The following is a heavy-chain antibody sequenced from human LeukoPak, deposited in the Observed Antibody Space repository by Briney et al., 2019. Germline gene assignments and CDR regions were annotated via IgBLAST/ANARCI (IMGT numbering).Heavy chain of an antibody. Sequence: GGSLRLSCAASGFPFHDHDMYWVRQAPGKGLEWVAFIRYDGSNKYYADSVKGRFTISRDNSKNTLYLQMNSLRAEDTAVYYCAKNWVGRSTYDAFDIWGQGTMVTVSS. CDR2: IRYDGSNK. CDR1: GFPFHDHD. J-gene: IGHJ3*02. V-gene: IGHV3-30*02. CDR3: AKNWVGRSTYDAFDI. D-gene: IGHD2-2*01.